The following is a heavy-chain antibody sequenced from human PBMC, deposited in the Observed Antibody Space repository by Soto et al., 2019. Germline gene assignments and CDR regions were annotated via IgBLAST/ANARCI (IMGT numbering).Heavy chain of an antibody. Sequence: QVHLQESGPGLVKPSETLSLTCTVSGVSIHYSHSFWAWIRQPPGKGLQFIASVYHNGGAHYNSSLKSRVTISVDTANNQVSLRMRSLTAADTAFYYCGRVVEGATRHTDPDSWGQGILITVSS. V-gene: IGHV4-39*01. J-gene: IGHJ5*01. CDR1: GVSIHYSHSF. CDR3: GRVVEGATRHTDPDS. CDR2: VYHNGGA. D-gene: IGHD2-21*01.